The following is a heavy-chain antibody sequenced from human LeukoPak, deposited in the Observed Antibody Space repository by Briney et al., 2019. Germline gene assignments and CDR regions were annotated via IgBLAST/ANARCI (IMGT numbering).Heavy chain of an antibody. J-gene: IGHJ5*02. V-gene: IGHV4-34*01. Sequence: KASETLSLTCAVYGGSFSGYYWSWIRQPPGKGLEWIGEINHSGSTNYNPSLKSRVTISVDTSKNQFSLKLSSVTAADTAVYYCARAPRWSTVRFDPWGQGTLVTVSS. CDR2: INHSGST. CDR1: GGSFSGYY. D-gene: IGHD2-8*01. CDR3: ARAPRWSTVRFDP.